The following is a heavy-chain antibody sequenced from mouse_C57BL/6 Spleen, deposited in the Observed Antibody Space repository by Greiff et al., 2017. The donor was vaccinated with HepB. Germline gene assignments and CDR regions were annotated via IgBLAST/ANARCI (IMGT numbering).Heavy chain of an antibody. CDR2: IRSKSNNYAT. CDR1: GFSFNTYA. J-gene: IGHJ4*01. CDR3: VRPLEGAMDY. Sequence: EVMLVESGGGLVQPKGSLKLSCAASGFSFNTYAMNWVRQAPGKGLEWVARIRSKSNNYATYYADSVKDRFTISRDDSESMLYLQMNNLKTEDTAMYYCVRPLEGAMDYWGQGTSVTVSS. V-gene: IGHV10-1*01.